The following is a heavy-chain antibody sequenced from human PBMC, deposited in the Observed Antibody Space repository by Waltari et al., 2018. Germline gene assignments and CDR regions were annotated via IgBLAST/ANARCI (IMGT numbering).Heavy chain of an antibody. D-gene: IGHD6-19*01. Sequence: EVQLVAHGGGLVQPGGSLRISCAASGFTFTHYAMSWVRQVPGKGLEWVSAISGSGASTYYADSVKGRFTISRDNSKNTLYLQMNSLRAEDTAVYYCANSEAVAGGGFDYWGQGTLVTVSS. CDR3: ANSEAVAGGGFDY. V-gene: IGHV3-23*04. J-gene: IGHJ4*02. CDR1: GFTFTHYA. CDR2: ISGSGAST.